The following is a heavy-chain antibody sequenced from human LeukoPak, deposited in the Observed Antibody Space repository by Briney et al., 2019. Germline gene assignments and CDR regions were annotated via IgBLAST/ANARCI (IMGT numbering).Heavy chain of an antibody. D-gene: IGHD3-10*01. V-gene: IGHV1-46*01. CDR3: ARVGVVGYFYYMDV. Sequence: ASVKISCKASGYALTRYDMHWVRQAPGQGLEWMGISNPSGGTTTYAQKFKGRITMTRDTFTGTVYMEVNSLRSEDTAVYYCARVGVVGYFYYMDVWGKGTTVTVSS. CDR2: SNPSGGTT. CDR1: GYALTRYD. J-gene: IGHJ6*03.